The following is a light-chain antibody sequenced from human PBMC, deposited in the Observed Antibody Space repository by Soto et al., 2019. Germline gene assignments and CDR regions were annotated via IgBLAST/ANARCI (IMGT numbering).Light chain of an antibody. CDR3: QQYNTWPLT. CDR2: DAC. CDR1: HSISRT. V-gene: IGKV3D-15*01. Sequence: EIVLTQSPDTLSGGPGERATLSCRSSHSISRTLAWYQQKSGQPPRLLIYDACTRATGFPARFSGSGSGTEFTLTISSLPSEDFAVYYCQQYNTWPLTFGGGTTVEIK. J-gene: IGKJ4*01.